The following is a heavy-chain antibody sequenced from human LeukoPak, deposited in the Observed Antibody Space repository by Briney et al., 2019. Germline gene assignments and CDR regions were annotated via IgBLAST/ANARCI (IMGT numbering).Heavy chain of an antibody. V-gene: IGHV3-30-3*01. Sequence: GGSLGLSCAASGFTFSSYAMHWVRQAPGKGLEWVAVISYDGSNKYYADSVKGRFTISRDNSKNTLYLQMNSLRAEDTAVYYCAREKVVVTAGYGMDVWGQGTTVTVSS. CDR3: AREKVVVTAGYGMDV. J-gene: IGHJ6*02. D-gene: IGHD2-21*02. CDR2: ISYDGSNK. CDR1: GFTFSSYA.